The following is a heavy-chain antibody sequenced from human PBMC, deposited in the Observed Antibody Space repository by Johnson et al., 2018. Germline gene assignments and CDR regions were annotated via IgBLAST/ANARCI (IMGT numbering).Heavy chain of an antibody. CDR3: AKDNWPTMIRCFQH. J-gene: IGHJ1*01. D-gene: IGHD3-22*01. Sequence: QVQLVQSGGGVVQPGTSLRLSCTTSGITFSTSGMHWVRQAPGKGLEWVAMIWFDGSNKYYADSVKGRFTISRDNSKNTLYLQMNSLRVEDTAVYYWAKDNWPTMIRCFQHWGQGTLVTVSS. V-gene: IGHV3-33*06. CDR2: IWFDGSNK. CDR1: GITFSTSG.